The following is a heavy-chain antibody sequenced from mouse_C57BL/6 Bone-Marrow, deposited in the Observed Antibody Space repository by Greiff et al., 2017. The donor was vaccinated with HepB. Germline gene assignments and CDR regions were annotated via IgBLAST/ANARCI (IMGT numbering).Heavy chain of an antibody. CDR3: ARPYRCCFDY. D-gene: IGHD2-10*01. Sequence: QVQLQQPGAELVKPGASVKLSCKASGYTFTSYWMHWVKQRPGQGLEWIGKIHPNSSNTNYNEKFKSKSTLTVDKSSSTAYMQLSSLTSEDSAVYYCARPYRCCFDYWGQGTTLTVSS. J-gene: IGHJ2*01. CDR2: IHPNSSNT. CDR1: GYTFTSYW. V-gene: IGHV1-64*01.